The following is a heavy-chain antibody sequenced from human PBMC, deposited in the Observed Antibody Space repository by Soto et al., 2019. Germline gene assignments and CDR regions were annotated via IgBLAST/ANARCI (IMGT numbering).Heavy chain of an antibody. J-gene: IGHJ6*02. Sequence: GASLKVSCKGSVSTFSSYAISGVRQSPGEGLEWMGGIIPIFRTANYAQKFQGRVTITADESTSTAYMELSRLRSEDTAVYYCARDLAYSSRTSCSETYHRMDVGG. CDR1: VSTFSSYA. V-gene: IGHV1-69*13. CDR3: ARDLAYSSRTSCSETYHRMDV. D-gene: IGHD2-2*01. CDR2: IIPIFRTA.